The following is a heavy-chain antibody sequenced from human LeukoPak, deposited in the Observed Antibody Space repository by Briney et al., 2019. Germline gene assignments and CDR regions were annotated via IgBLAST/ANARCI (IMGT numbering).Heavy chain of an antibody. D-gene: IGHD3-10*01. J-gene: IGHJ4*02. CDR1: GFTFSSYS. CDR2: ISSSSSYI. CDR3: ARDWHYYGSGSYLYYSDY. Sequence: PGGSLRLSCAASGFTFSSYSMNWVRQAPGKGLEWVSSISSSSSYIYYADSVKGRFTISRDNAKNSLYLQMNSLRAEDTAVYYCARDWHYYGSGSYLYYSDYWGQGTLVTVSS. V-gene: IGHV3-21*01.